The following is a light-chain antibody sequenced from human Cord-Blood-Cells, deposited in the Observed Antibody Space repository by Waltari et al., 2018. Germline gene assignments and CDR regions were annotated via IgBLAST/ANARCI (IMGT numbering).Light chain of an antibody. CDR2: DVS. Sequence: QSALTQPASVSGSPGRSITIPCTGPSSDVGGYNYLSWYQQHPGKAPTLMIYDVSNRPAGVSNRFSGSKSGNTASLTISGLQAEDEADYYCSSYTSSSTLVFGGGTKLTVL. V-gene: IGLV2-14*01. CDR1: SSDVGGYNY. J-gene: IGLJ2*01. CDR3: SSYTSSSTLV.